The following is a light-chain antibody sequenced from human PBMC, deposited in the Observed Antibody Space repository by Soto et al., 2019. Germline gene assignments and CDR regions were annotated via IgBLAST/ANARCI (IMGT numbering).Light chain of an antibody. V-gene: IGKV3-15*01. CDR2: GAS. Sequence: EIVMTQSTATLSVSPGERATLSCRASQSVSGNLAWYQQKPGQAPRLLIYGASTRATGIPARFSGSGSGTEFTLTISSLQSEDFAVYYFQQDNNWPPITFGQGTRLEIK. CDR3: QQDNNWPPIT. J-gene: IGKJ5*01. CDR1: QSVSGN.